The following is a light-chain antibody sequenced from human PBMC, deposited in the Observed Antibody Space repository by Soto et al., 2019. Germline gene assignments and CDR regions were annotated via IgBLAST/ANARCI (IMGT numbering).Light chain of an antibody. CDR1: QTIDSW. J-gene: IGKJ1*01. CDR3: QQSYSTPRT. Sequence: DIQMTQSPSTLSASVGDRVTITCRASQTIDSWLAWYQQRPGKPPNLLIYKASTLASGVPSRFSGSGSGTEFTLTISSLQPEDFATYYCQQSYSTPRTFGQGTKVEIK. V-gene: IGKV1-5*03. CDR2: KAS.